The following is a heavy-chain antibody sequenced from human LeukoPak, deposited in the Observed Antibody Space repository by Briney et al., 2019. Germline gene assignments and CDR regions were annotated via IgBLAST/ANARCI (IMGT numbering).Heavy chain of an antibody. J-gene: IGHJ4*02. V-gene: IGHV1-3*01. CDR1: GYTFTSYT. CDR3: ARDSSGWEDSHFDY. D-gene: IGHD6-19*01. CDR2: INAGNGNT. Sequence: RASVNVSCKASGYTFTSYTMHWVRQAPGQRLEWMGWINAGNGNTKYSQKFQGRVTITRDTSASTAYMELSSLRSEDTAVYYCARDSSGWEDSHFDYWGQGTLVTVSS.